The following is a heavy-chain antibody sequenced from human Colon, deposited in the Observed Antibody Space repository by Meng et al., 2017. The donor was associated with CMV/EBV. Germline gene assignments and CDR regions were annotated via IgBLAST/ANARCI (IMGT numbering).Heavy chain of an antibody. Sequence: FSLTTSGAGLAWIRPPPGKAREWLATTFGNGGNFFSPSLERRLTVTQDTSKNQVVLTLTNVDPVDTATYYCAHRMFRAIVIPAFDYWGPGTLVTVSS. CDR2: TFGNGGN. V-gene: IGHV2-5*01. D-gene: IGHD3-16*02. J-gene: IGHJ4*02. CDR3: AHRMFRAIVIPAFDY. CDR1: FSLTTSGAG.